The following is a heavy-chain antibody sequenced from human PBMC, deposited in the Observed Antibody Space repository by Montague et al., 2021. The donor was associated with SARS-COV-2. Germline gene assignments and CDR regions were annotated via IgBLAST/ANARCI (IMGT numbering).Heavy chain of an antibody. Sequence: CAISGDSVSSNSAARNWIRQSPSRGLEWLGRTYYRSRWLNDYAVSIRSRITINPDTSKNQFSLQLNSVTPEDTDVYYCARATEWRGYYYYYYMDVWGKGTTVTVSS. V-gene: IGHV6-1*01. CDR2: TYYRSRWLN. D-gene: IGHD1-14*01. CDR3: ARATEWRGYYYYYYMDV. CDR1: GDSVSSNSAA. J-gene: IGHJ6*03.